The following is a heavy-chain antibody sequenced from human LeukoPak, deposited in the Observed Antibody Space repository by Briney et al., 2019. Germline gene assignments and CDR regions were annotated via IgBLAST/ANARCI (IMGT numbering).Heavy chain of an antibody. V-gene: IGHV3-7*05. CDR2: IKPDGSEK. J-gene: IGHJ6*02. Sequence: GGCLRLSCAASAFTFRTYWMSWVRQAPGKGLEWVAMIKPDGSEKYYVDSVKGHFSISRDNAKNSLYLQMTSLRAEDTAVCYCTRDASGDTSAGPRMDLWGQGTTVTVS. D-gene: IGHD1-26*01. CDR1: AFTFRTYW. CDR3: TRDASGDTSAGPRMDL.